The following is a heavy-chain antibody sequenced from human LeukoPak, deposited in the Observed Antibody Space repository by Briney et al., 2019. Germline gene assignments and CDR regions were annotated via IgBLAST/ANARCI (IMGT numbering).Heavy chain of an antibody. V-gene: IGHV3-23*01. J-gene: IGHJ4*02. CDR1: GFTFSNYA. CDR3: AKAVGHIDY. Sequence: GGSLRLSCAASGFTFSNYAMSWVRQAPGKGLEWVSAISGSGGSTYSADSVKGRFTVSRDNSKSTLYLQMNSLRADDTAVYYCAKAVGHIDYWGQGTLVTVSS. CDR2: ISGSGGST.